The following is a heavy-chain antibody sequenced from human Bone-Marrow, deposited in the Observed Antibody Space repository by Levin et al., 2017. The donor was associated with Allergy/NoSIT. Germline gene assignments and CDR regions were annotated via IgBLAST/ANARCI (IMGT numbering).Heavy chain of an antibody. CDR2: IRSKAYGGTT. CDR3: TRAPGYYDILTGYYNPLLGVI. D-gene: IGHD3-9*01. CDR1: GFTFGDYA. V-gene: IGHV3-49*03. J-gene: IGHJ3*02. Sequence: SGGSLRLSCTASGFTFGDYAMSWFRQAPGKGLEWVGFIRSKAYGGTTEYAASVKGRFTISRDDSKSIAYLQMNSLKTEDTAVYYCTRAPGYYDILTGYYNPLLGVIWGQGTMVTVSS.